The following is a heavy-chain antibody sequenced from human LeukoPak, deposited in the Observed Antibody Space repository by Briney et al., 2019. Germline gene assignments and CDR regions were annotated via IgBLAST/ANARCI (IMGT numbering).Heavy chain of an antibody. D-gene: IGHD5-12*01. CDR1: GGSISSGDYY. CDR2: IYYSGST. Sequence: SQTLSLTCIVSGGSISSGDYYWSWIRQPPGKGLEWIGYIYYSGSTYYNPSLKSRVTISVDTSKNQCSLKLSTVTAADTAVYYCAREGRYSGYDEFDYWGQGTLVAVSS. V-gene: IGHV4-30-4*01. CDR3: AREGRYSGYDEFDY. J-gene: IGHJ4*02.